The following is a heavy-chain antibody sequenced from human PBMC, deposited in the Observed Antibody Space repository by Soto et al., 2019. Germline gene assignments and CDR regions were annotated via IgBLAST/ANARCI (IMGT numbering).Heavy chain of an antibody. CDR3: ARGINPVAVADKCDDAFDI. Sequence: QVQLVQSGAEVKKPGASVKVSCKASGYTFTSYDINWVRQATGQGLEWMGWMNPNSGNTGYAQKFQGRVTMTRNTXXSXAXXELSSLRSEDTAVYYCARGINPVAVADKCDDAFDIWVQGTMVTVSS. CDR1: GYTFTSYD. D-gene: IGHD6-19*01. V-gene: IGHV1-8*01. J-gene: IGHJ3*02. CDR2: MNPNSGNT.